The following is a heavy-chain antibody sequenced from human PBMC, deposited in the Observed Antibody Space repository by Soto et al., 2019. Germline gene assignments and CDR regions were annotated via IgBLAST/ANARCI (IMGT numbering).Heavy chain of an antibody. CDR1: GYTFINYG. CDR2: ISAYNGNT. CDR3: ARDVRATDAFWSVDWFDP. Sequence: QVQLVQSGAEVKKPGASVKVSCKASGYTFINYGISWVRQAPGQGLEWMGWISAYNGNTNYAQKLQGRVTITTETSTSTAYMELRSLRSDDTAVYYCARDVRATDAFWSVDWFDPWGQGTLVTVSS. D-gene: IGHD3-3*01. J-gene: IGHJ5*02. V-gene: IGHV1-18*01.